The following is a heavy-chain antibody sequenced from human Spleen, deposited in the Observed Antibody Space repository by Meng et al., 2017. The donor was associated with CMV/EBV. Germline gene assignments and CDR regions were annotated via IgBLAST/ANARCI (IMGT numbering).Heavy chain of an antibody. Sequence: KVSCKASGYTLTNYGISWVRQAPGQGLEWLGWTSTYNGITNYAQNLQGRVTLTTDTSTSTAYMELRSLRYDDTAVYYCARREGWFDSWGQGTLVTVSS. CDR3: ARREGWFDS. J-gene: IGHJ5*01. CDR1: GYTLTNYG. V-gene: IGHV1-18*01. CDR2: TSTYNGIT.